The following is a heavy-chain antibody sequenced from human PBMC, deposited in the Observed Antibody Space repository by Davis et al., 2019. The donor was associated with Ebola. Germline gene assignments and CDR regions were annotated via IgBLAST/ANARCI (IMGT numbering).Heavy chain of an antibody. D-gene: IGHD3-3*01. Sequence: PGGSLRLSCAASGFTFSSYAMSWVRQAPGKGLEWVSAISGSGGSTYYADSVKGRFTISRDNSKNTLYFQMNSLRADDTAVYYCAKVSFRFWDFWGQGALVTVSS. CDR2: ISGSGGST. CDR1: GFTFSSYA. V-gene: IGHV3-23*01. J-gene: IGHJ4*02. CDR3: AKVSFRFWDF.